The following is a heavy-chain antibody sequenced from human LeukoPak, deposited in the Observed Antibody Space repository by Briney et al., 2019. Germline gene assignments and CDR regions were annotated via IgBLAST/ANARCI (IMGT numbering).Heavy chain of an antibody. J-gene: IGHJ6*03. V-gene: IGHV4-34*01. CDR1: GGSFSGYY. CDR2: INHSGST. D-gene: IGHD3-3*01. CDR3: ARGIVASGKYANGWGITIFGVRYYYYYYMDV. Sequence: PSETLSLTCAVYGGSFSGYYWSWIRQPPGKGLEWIGEINHSGSTNYNPSLKSRVTISVDTSKNQFSLKLSSVTAADTAVYYCARGIVASGKYANGWGITIFGVRYYYYYYMDVWGKGTTVTVSS.